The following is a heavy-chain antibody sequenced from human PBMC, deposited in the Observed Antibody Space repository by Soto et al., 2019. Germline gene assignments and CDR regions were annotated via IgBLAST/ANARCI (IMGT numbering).Heavy chain of an antibody. V-gene: IGHV3-66*01. D-gene: IGHD1-1*01. Sequence: EVQLVESGGGLVQPGGSLRLSCAGSGFTVSSNYMSWVRQAPGTGLEWVSIIFSGGSTYYADSVKGRFTISRDNSKNTLYLQMNSLRAEDTAVYYCARGLDGDNWGQGTLVTVSS. CDR2: IFSGGST. CDR1: GFTVSSNY. CDR3: ARGLDGDN. J-gene: IGHJ4*02.